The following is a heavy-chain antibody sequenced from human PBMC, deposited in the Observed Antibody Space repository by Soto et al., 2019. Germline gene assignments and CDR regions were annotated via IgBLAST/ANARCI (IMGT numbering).Heavy chain of an antibody. D-gene: IGHD4-17*01. Sequence: PVGSLRLSCAASWFTVSSNYMSWVRQAPGKGLEWVSVIYSGGSTYYADSVKGRFTISRDNSKNTLYLQMNSLRAEDTAVYYCARGSTVFVYWGQGTLVTVSS. V-gene: IGHV3-53*01. CDR2: IYSGGST. J-gene: IGHJ4*02. CDR1: WFTVSSNY. CDR3: ARGSTVFVY.